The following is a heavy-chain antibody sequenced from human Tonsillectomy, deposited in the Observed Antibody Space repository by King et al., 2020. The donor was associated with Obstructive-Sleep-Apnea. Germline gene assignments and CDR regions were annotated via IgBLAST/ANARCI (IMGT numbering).Heavy chain of an antibody. J-gene: IGHJ6*02. CDR1: GYTFTSYG. CDR2: ISAYNGNT. Sequence: QLVQSGAEVKKPGASVKVSCKASGYTFTSYGISWVRQAPGQGLEWMGWISAYNGNTNYAQKLQGRVTMTTDTSTSTAYMELRSLRSDDTAVYYCARRTPFGGTGTTFDYYYSMDVWGQGTTVTVSS. CDR3: ARRTPFGGTGTTFDYYYSMDV. D-gene: IGHD1-7*01. V-gene: IGHV1-18*04.